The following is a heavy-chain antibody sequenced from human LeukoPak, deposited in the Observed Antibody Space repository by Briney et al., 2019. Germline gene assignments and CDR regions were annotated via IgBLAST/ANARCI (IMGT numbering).Heavy chain of an antibody. Sequence: PGGSLRLSCAASGFIFSDYYMSWIRQAPGKGLERVSYISSSSSSTNYADSVKGRFTISRDNAKNSLYLQMNSLRAEDMAVYYCARAVKIGLYDYWGQGTLVTVSS. D-gene: IGHD3-10*01. V-gene: IGHV3-11*06. CDR2: ISSSSSST. J-gene: IGHJ4*02. CDR1: GFIFSDYY. CDR3: ARAVKIGLYDY.